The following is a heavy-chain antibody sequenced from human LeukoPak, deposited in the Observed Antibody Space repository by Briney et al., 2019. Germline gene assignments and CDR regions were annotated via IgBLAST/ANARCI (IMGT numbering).Heavy chain of an antibody. CDR1: GGSISSSSYY. Sequence: PSETLSLTCTVSGGSISSSSYYWGWIRQPPGKGLEWIGSIYYSGSTYYNPSLKSRVTISVDTSKNQFSLKLSSVTAADTAVYYCARQGNIAAAGPYPLGYWGQGTLVTVSS. CDR3: ARQGNIAAAGPYPLGY. D-gene: IGHD6-13*01. CDR2: IYYSGST. V-gene: IGHV4-39*01. J-gene: IGHJ4*02.